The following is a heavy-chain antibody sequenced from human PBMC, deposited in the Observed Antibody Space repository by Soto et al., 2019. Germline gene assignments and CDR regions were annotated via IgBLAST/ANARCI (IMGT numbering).Heavy chain of an antibody. D-gene: IGHD6-13*01. CDR1: GFTFSSYW. J-gene: IGHJ4*02. V-gene: IGHV3-74*01. CDR3: AREGAAAGTLLDY. Sequence: EVQLVESGGGLVQPGGSLRLSCAASGFTFSSYWMHWVRQAPGKGLVWVSRFNSDGSSTSYADSVKGRFTISRDNAKNTLYLQMNSLRAEDTAVYYCAREGAAAGTLLDYWGQGTLVTVSS. CDR2: FNSDGSST.